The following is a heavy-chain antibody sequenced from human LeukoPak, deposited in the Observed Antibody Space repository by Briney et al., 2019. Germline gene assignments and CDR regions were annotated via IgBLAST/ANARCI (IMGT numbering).Heavy chain of an antibody. CDR1: GGSISSYY. Sequence: SETRSLTCTVSGGSISSYYWSWIRQPPGRGLEWIGYISYSGSTNFNPSLKSRVTMSVDTSTNQFSLRLSSVTAADTAVYYCARYSEPVTGSPRYFDPWGQGTLVTVSS. V-gene: IGHV4-59*01. CDR2: ISYSGST. CDR3: ARYSEPVTGSPRYFDP. J-gene: IGHJ5*02. D-gene: IGHD3-9*01.